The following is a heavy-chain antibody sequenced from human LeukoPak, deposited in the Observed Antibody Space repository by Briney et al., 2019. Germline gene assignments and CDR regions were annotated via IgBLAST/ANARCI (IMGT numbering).Heavy chain of an antibody. CDR1: GFTFSSYA. Sequence: GGSLRLSCVASGFTFSSYAMHWVRQAPGKGLEWVTVISYDGSGKYYADSVKGRFTISRDNSKNTLYLQMNSLRAEDTAVYYCANWHFSSSWYRGYWGQGTLVTVSS. V-gene: IGHV3-30*04. J-gene: IGHJ4*02. D-gene: IGHD6-13*01. CDR2: ISYDGSGK. CDR3: ANWHFSSSWYRGY.